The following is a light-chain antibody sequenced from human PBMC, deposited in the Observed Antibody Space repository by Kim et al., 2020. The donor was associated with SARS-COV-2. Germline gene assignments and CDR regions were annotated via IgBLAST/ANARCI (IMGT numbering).Light chain of an antibody. CDR3: QQYESLSPYT. CDR1: QSISSW. V-gene: IGKV1-5*03. J-gene: IGKJ2*01. CDR2: KAS. Sequence: SVGDRGTNTCRASQSISSWLAWYQQKPGKAPKLLIYKASTLESGVPSRFSGSGSGTEFTLTISSLQPDDFATYYCQQYESLSPYTFGQGTKLEI.